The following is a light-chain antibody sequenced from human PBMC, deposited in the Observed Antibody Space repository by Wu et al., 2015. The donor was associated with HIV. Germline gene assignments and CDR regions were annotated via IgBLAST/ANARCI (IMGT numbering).Light chain of an antibody. CDR1: QSIYNW. CDR3: QQYNSLWT. Sequence: DIQMTQSPSTLSASVGDRVTITCRASQSIYNWLAWYQQKPGKAPNLLIYKASSLESGVPSRFSGSGSGTEFTLTISSLQPDDFATYYCQQYNSLWTFGQGTKVEIK. CDR2: KAS. V-gene: IGKV1-5*03. J-gene: IGKJ1*01.